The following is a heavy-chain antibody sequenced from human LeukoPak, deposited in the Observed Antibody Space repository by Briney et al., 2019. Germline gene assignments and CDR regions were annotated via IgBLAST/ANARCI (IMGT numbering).Heavy chain of an antibody. Sequence: GGSLRLSCATSGFIFTDYPMNWVRQAPGKGLEWISNIRTTAEGAKYAYYADSVKGRVTISRDDGKNTLYLHMNSLRDDDTAVYYCATDQRYAFDYWGQEILVTVSS. CDR3: ATDQRYAFDY. CDR2: IRTTAEGAKYA. V-gene: IGHV3-48*02. CDR1: GFIFTDYP. J-gene: IGHJ4*02. D-gene: IGHD3-9*01.